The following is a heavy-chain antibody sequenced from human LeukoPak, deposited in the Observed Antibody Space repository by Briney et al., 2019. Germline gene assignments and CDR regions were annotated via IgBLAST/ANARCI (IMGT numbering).Heavy chain of an antibody. V-gene: IGHV1-18*01. CDR3: AKDWHILTGRNCFDP. CDR2: VTSYNGDT. Sequence: APVKVSCKASGYTFNNYGISWVRQAPGQGLEWMGWVTSYNGDTNYAQKFHGRVTMTTDTSTSTAYMELRSLRFDDTAIYYCAKDWHILTGRNCFDPWGQGTLVTVSS. J-gene: IGHJ5*02. CDR1: GYTFNNYG. D-gene: IGHD3-9*01.